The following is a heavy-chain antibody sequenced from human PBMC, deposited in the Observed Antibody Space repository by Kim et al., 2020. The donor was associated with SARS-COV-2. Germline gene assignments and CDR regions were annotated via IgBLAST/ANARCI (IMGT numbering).Heavy chain of an antibody. D-gene: IGHD5-12*01. CDR3: ARGGYSGYDLDY. CDR2: IIPIFGTA. CDR1: GGTFSSYA. Sequence: SVKVSCKASGGTFSSYAISWVRQAPGQGLEWMGGIIPIFGTANYAQKFQGRVTITADESTSTAYMELSSLRSEDTAVYYCARGGYSGYDLDYWGQGTLVTVSS. V-gene: IGHV1-69*13. J-gene: IGHJ4*02.